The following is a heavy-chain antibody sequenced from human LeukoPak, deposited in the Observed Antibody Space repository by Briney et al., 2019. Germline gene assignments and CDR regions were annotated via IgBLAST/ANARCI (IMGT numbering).Heavy chain of an antibody. CDR2: INPNSGGT. CDR1: GYTFTGYY. V-gene: IGHV1-2*02. D-gene: IGHD2-15*01. J-gene: IGHJ5*02. Sequence: ASVKVSCKASGYTFTGYYMHWVRQAPGQRLKWLGWINPNSGGTNYAQKFQGRVTMTSDTSISTAYMELSRLRSDDTAVYYCARDGGGYCSGGSCYSGWFDPWGQGTLVTVSS. CDR3: ARDGGGYCSGGSCYSGWFDP.